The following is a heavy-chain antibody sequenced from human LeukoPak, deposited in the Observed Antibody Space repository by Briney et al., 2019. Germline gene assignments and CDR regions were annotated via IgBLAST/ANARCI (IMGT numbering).Heavy chain of an antibody. J-gene: IGHJ5*02. CDR1: GFTFSSYW. V-gene: IGHV3-7*01. CDR2: INHNGNVN. D-gene: IGHD6-19*01. Sequence: GGSLRLSCAASGFTFSSYWMNWARQAPGKGLEWVASINHNGNVNYYVDSVKGRFTISRDNSKNTLYLQMNSLRAEDTAVYYCARHSSRWYDGGINWFDPWGQGTLVTVSS. CDR3: ARHSSRWYDGGINWFDP.